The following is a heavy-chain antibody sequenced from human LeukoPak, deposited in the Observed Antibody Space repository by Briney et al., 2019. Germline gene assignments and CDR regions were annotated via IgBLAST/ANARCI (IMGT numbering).Heavy chain of an antibody. Sequence: SETLSLTCTVSGGSISSSSYYWGWIRQPPGKGLEWIGSIHYSGTTYYNPSLKSRVTISVDTSKNQFSLNLSSVSAADTAVYYCARRSPAGAFDIWGQGTMVTVSS. CDR2: IHYSGTT. V-gene: IGHV4-39*01. CDR3: ARRSPAGAFDI. CDR1: GGSISSSSYY. J-gene: IGHJ3*02.